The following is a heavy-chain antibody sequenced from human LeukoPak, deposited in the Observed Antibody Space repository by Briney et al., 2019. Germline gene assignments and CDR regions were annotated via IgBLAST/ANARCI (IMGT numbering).Heavy chain of an antibody. CDR1: GGSISSSNW. D-gene: IGHD6-13*01. CDR3: ARGSSSWYNGYFDY. Sequence: SETLSLTCAVSGGSISSSNWWSWVRQPPGKGLEWIGEIYHSGSTNYNPSLKSRVTMSVDTSKNQFSLKLSSVTAADTAVYYCARGSSSWYNGYFDYWGQGTLVTVSS. V-gene: IGHV4-4*02. CDR2: IYHSGST. J-gene: IGHJ4*02.